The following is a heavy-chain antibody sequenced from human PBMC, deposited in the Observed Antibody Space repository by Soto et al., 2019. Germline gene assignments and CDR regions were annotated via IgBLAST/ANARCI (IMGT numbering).Heavy chain of an antibody. J-gene: IGHJ5*02. D-gene: IGHD3-10*01. V-gene: IGHV4-34*01. CDR3: ARGVEWFGEPGWFDP. CDR2: INHSGST. Sequence: SSETLSLTCAVDGGSFSCYYWRWIRQPPGKGLEWIGEINHSGSTNYNPSLKSRVTISVDTSKNQFSLKLSSVTAADTAVYYCARGVEWFGEPGWFDPWGQGTLVTVSS. CDR1: GGSFSCYY.